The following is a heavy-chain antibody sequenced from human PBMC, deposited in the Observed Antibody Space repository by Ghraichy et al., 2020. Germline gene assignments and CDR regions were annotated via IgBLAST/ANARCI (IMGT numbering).Heavy chain of an antibody. CDR2: IYPGDSDT. Sequence: GGSLRLSCKGSGYSFTSYWIGWVRQMPGKGLEWMGIIYPGDSDTRYSPSFQGQVTISADKSISTAYLQWSSLKASATAMYYCARRGDTAMVGSFDPWGQGTLVTVSS. V-gene: IGHV5-51*01. J-gene: IGHJ5*02. CDR3: ARRGDTAMVGSFDP. CDR1: GYSFTSYW. D-gene: IGHD5-18*01.